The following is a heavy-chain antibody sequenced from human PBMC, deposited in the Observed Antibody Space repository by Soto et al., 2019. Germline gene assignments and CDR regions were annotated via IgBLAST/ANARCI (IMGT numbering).Heavy chain of an antibody. CDR3: ARVSGYPNYYGMDV. CDR1: GYSFTSYW. CDR2: IDPSDSYI. V-gene: IGHV5-10-1*01. D-gene: IGHD3-22*01. Sequence: PGESLKISCKGSGYSFTSYWITWVRRMPGKGLEWMGRIDPSDSYINYSPSFQGHVTISADKSISTAYLQWSSLKASDTAMYYCARVSGYPNYYGMDVWGQGTTVTSP. J-gene: IGHJ6*02.